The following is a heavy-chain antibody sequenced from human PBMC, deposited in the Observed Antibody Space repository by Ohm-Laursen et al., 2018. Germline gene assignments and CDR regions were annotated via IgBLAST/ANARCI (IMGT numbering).Heavy chain of an antibody. J-gene: IGHJ4*02. CDR3: ASLGSVMATINRPFNY. CDR2: ISAYNANT. Sequence: GSSVKVSCKASGYTFTNYGISWVRQAPGQGLEWMGWISAYNANTNYAQKLQGRVTMTTDTSTSTAYMELSSLRSEDTAVYYCASLGSVMATINRPFNYWGQGTLVTVSS. D-gene: IGHD5-24*01. CDR1: GYTFTNYG. V-gene: IGHV1-18*01.